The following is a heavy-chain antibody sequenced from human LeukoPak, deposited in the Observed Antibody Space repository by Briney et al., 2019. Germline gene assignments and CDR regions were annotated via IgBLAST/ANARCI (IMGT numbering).Heavy chain of an antibody. CDR1: GFTFNNYA. J-gene: IGHJ4*02. D-gene: IGHD3-22*01. Sequence: GGSLRLSCAVSGFTFNNYAMNWVRQAPGKGLEWVSFISGGGGTIYYADSVKGRFTISRDNAKNSLHLQMDSLRVEDTAVYYCARNQEIDYYDSSGFYWGVEYWGQGTLVTVSS. V-gene: IGHV3-48*01. CDR3: ARNQEIDYYDSSGFYWGVEY. CDR2: ISGGGGTI.